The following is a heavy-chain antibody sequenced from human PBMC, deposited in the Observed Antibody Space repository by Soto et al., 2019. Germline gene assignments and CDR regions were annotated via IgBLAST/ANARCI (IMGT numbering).Heavy chain of an antibody. CDR1: GFTFSSYG. D-gene: IGHD6-13*01. CDR3: ARTYSRRYHYYYYGMDV. CDR2: IWYDGSNK. V-gene: IGHV3-33*01. Sequence: PGGSLRLSCAASGFTFSSYGMHWVRQAPGKGLEWVAVIWYDGSNKYYADSVKGRFTISRDNSKNTLYLQMNSLRAEDTAVYYCARTYSRRYHYYYYGMDVWGQGTTVTVSS. J-gene: IGHJ6*02.